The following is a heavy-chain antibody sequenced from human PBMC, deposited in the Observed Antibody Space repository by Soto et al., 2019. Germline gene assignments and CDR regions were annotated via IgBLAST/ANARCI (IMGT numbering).Heavy chain of an antibody. Sequence: GGSLRLSSAASEFTFSNYYMHWVRQAPGKGRVWVSRLNTDGSTTYYADSVKGRFTISRDNTKNTLYLQMNSLRAEDTAVYYCARGYGNGFDCWYQGILVTVSS. D-gene: IGHD5-18*01. V-gene: IGHV3-74*01. J-gene: IGHJ4*02. CDR3: ARGYGNGFDC. CDR1: EFTFSNYY. CDR2: LNTDGSTT.